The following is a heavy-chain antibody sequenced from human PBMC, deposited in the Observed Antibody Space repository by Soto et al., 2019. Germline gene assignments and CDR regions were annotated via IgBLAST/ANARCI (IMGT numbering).Heavy chain of an antibody. CDR1: GGSISSSNW. J-gene: IGHJ6*02. Sequence: SETLSLTCAVSGGSISSSNWWSWVRQPPGKGLEWIGEIYHSGSTNYNPSLKSRVTISVDKSKNQFSLKLSSVTAADTAVYYCARDSGSYMRYYYYGMDVWGQGTTVTVSS. CDR2: IYHSGST. V-gene: IGHV4-4*02. CDR3: ARDSGSYMRYYYYGMDV. D-gene: IGHD1-26*01.